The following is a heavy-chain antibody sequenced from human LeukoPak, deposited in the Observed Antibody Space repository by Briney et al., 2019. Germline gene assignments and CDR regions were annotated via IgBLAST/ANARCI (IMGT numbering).Heavy chain of an antibody. Sequence: SETLSLTCTVSGGSISSSGYYCGWIRQPPGKGLEWIGTLYYSGSTYYNPSLKSRVSISVDTSKNQFSLRLNSVTAADTAVYYCARHGELGYSYGYWDYWGQGTLVTVSS. D-gene: IGHD5-18*01. CDR1: GGSISSSGYY. CDR2: LYYSGST. J-gene: IGHJ4*02. V-gene: IGHV4-39*01. CDR3: ARHGELGYSYGYWDY.